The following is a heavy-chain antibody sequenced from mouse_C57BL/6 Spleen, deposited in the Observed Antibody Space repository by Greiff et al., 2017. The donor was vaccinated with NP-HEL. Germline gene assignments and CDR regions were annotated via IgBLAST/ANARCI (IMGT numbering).Heavy chain of an antibody. CDR2: ISSGGDYI. Sequence: EVKLMESGEGLVKPGGSLKLSCAASGFTFSSYAMSWVRQTPEKRLEWVAYISSGGDYIYYADTVKGRFTISRDNARNTLYLQMSSLKSEDTAMYYCTRDGYGSRKGYWYFDVWGTGTTVTVSS. D-gene: IGHD1-1*01. CDR1: GFTFSSYA. CDR3: TRDGYGSRKGYWYFDV. J-gene: IGHJ1*03. V-gene: IGHV5-9-1*02.